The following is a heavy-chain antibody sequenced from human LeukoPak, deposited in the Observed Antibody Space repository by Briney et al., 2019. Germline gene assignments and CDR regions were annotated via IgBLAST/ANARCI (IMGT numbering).Heavy chain of an antibody. CDR1: GFTFSSYG. CDR3: AKFYVVPAAIEEDYFDY. Sequence: PGGSLRLSCAASGFTFSSYGMHWVRQAPGKGLEWVAFIRYDGSNKYYADSVKGRFTISSDNSKNTLYLPMNSLRAEDTAVYYCAKFYVVPAAIEEDYFDYWGQGTLVTVSS. J-gene: IGHJ4*02. D-gene: IGHD2-2*01. V-gene: IGHV3-30*02. CDR2: IRYDGSNK.